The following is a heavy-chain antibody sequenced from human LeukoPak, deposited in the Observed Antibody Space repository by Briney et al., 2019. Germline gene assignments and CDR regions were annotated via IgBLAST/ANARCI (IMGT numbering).Heavy chain of an antibody. CDR3: ARAPISIYAYYFDY. V-gene: IGHV3-33*01. CDR1: GFTFSNYD. J-gene: IGHJ4*02. CDR2: IWYDGSNK. Sequence: GRSLRLSCAASGFTFSNYDMHWVRQAPGKGLEWVAVIWYDGSNKYYGDSVKGRFTISRDNSKNTLYLQMNSLRAEDTAVYYCARAPISIYAYYFDYWGQGTLVTVSS. D-gene: IGHD5/OR15-5a*01.